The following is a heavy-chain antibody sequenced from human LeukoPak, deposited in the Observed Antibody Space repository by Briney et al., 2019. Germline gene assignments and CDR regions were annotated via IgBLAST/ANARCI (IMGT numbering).Heavy chain of an antibody. CDR2: ISYDESDK. CDR1: GFTFSNYG. D-gene: IGHD2-15*01. V-gene: IGHV3-30*18. J-gene: IGHJ6*02. CDR3: AKGVVAATNAAYYGMDV. Sequence: GGSLRLSCAASGFTFSNYGMHWVRQAPGKGLEWVAIISYDESDKYYADSVKGRFTISRDNSKNTLYLQMNSLRPEDTAVYYCAKGVVAATNAAYYGMDVWGQGTTVTVSS.